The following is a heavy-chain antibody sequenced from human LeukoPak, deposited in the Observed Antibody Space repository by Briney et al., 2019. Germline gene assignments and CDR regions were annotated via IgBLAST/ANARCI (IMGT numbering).Heavy chain of an antibody. V-gene: IGHV3-30-3*01. CDR1: GFTFSSYA. Sequence: GGSLRLSCAASGFTFSSYAMHWVRQAPGKGLEWVAVISYDGSNKYYADSVKGRFTISRDNSKNTLYLQMNSLRAEDAAVYYCARDPLGELAPFFDYWGQGTLVTVSS. J-gene: IGHJ4*02. CDR2: ISYDGSNK. CDR3: ARDPLGELAPFFDY. D-gene: IGHD1-26*01.